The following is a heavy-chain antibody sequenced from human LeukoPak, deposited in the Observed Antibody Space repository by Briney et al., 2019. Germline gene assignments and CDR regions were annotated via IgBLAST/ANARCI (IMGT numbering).Heavy chain of an antibody. CDR3: ARGWDTGYSYYGMDV. D-gene: IGHD5-18*01. J-gene: IGHJ6*02. Sequence: SETQSLTCTVSGGSISGYYWSWIRQPPGKGLEGIGYIYYSGNTNYNPSLKSRVTLSVDTSTNQLFLKLSSVTAADTAVYYCARGWDTGYSYYGMDVWGPGTTVTVSS. CDR1: GGSISGYY. V-gene: IGHV4-59*01. CDR2: IYYSGNT.